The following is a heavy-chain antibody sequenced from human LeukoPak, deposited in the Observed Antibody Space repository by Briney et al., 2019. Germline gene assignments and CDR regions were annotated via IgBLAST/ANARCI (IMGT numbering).Heavy chain of an antibody. D-gene: IGHD1-14*01. V-gene: IGHV4-34*01. CDR2: INHSGST. CDR3: THGPDWAPAPYYFDY. Sequence: PSETLSLTCAVYGGSFSGYHWNWIRQPPGKGLEWIGKINHSGSTNYNPSLKSRGTISVDTSKNQFSLKLTSVTAADTAGYYCTHGPDWAPAPYYFDYWGQGTLVTVSS. J-gene: IGHJ4*02. CDR1: GGSFSGYH.